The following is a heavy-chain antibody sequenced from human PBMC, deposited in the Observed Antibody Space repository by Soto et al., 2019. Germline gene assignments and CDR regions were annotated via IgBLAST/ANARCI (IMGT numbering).Heavy chain of an antibody. Sequence: ASVKVSCKASGYTFTSYGISWVRQAPGQGLERMGWISAYNGNTNYAQKLQGGVTMTTDTSTSTAYMELRSLRSDDTAVYYCARDQWELLPFGDFDIWGHGTMVTVSS. CDR3: ARDQWELLPFGDFDI. V-gene: IGHV1-18*01. D-gene: IGHD1-26*01. J-gene: IGHJ3*02. CDR1: GYTFTSYG. CDR2: ISAYNGNT.